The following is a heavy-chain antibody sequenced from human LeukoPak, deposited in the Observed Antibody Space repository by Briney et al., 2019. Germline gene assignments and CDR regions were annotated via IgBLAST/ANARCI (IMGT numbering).Heavy chain of an antibody. D-gene: IGHD6-13*01. CDR2: ISADNGRT. Sequence: ASVKVSCKASGYSFTKYGISWVRQAPGQRLEWMGWISADNGRTNNAQKFQDRITMTTDTSTSTAYMELGSLRSDDTAVYYCARDDRGGSWSWFDPWGQGTLVTVSS. CDR3: ARDDRGGSWSWFDP. V-gene: IGHV1-18*01. J-gene: IGHJ5*02. CDR1: GYSFTKYG.